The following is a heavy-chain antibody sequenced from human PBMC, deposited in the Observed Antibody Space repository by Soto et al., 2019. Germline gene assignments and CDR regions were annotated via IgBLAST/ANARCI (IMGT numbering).Heavy chain of an antibody. Sequence: TGGSLTLSCAASGFTFSSYAMHWVRQGPGKGLEWVAVISYDGSDKYYADSVKGRFTISRDNSKNTLNLQMNSLRADDTAVYYCEKALGELSPESYDYWGQGTLVTVSS. V-gene: IGHV3-30*18. D-gene: IGHD3-16*02. CDR2: ISYDGSDK. CDR3: EKALGELSPESYDY. J-gene: IGHJ4*02. CDR1: GFTFSSYA.